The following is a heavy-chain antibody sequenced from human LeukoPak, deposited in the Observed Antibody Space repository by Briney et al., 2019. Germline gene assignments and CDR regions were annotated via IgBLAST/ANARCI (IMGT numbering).Heavy chain of an antibody. J-gene: IGHJ4*02. CDR2: IYYSGST. CDR3: ARGGGARTSSGNY. V-gene: IGHV4-39*07. D-gene: IGHD6-25*01. Sequence: SETLSLTCTVSGGSISSSSYYWGWIRQPPGKGLEWIGSIYYSGSTYYNPSLKSRVSLSIDTSRRQLSLKVTSVTAADTAVYNCARGGGARTSSGNYGGRETLVTVS. CDR1: GGSISSSSYY.